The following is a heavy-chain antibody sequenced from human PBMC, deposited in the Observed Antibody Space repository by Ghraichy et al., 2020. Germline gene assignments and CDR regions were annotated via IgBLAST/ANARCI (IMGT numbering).Heavy chain of an antibody. CDR3: SRDRGNSSWTGPIFRYYYYGMDV. D-gene: IGHD6-13*01. J-gene: IGHJ6*02. CDR2: IYSGDST. Sequence: IYSGDSTYYADSVKGRFTLSRHHSKNTLYLQMNSLRADDSAVYYCSRDRGNSSWTGPIFRYYYYGMDVWGQGTTVTVS. V-gene: IGHV3-53*04.